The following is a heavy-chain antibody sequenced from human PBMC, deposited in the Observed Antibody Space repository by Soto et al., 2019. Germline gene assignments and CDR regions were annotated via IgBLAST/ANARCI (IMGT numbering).Heavy chain of an antibody. Sequence: ASVKVSFKASGYTFTSYDINWVRQATGQGLEWMGWMNPNSGNTGYAQKFQGRVTMTRNTSISTAYMELSSLRSEDTAVYYCARAIDRAVDTAMVPKYYYYYMDVWGKRTTVTVSS. J-gene: IGHJ6*03. V-gene: IGHV1-8*01. D-gene: IGHD5-18*01. CDR3: ARAIDRAVDTAMVPKYYYYYMDV. CDR1: GYTFTSYD. CDR2: MNPNSGNT.